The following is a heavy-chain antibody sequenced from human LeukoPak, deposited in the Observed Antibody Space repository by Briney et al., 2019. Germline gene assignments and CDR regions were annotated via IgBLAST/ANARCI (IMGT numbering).Heavy chain of an antibody. V-gene: IGHV4-59*01. CDR3: TRGSIAYYYMDV. J-gene: IGHJ6*03. Sequence: SETLSLTCTVSGGSISSYYWSWIRQPPGKGLEWIGNICYSGSTNYNPSLKSRVTISVDTSKNQFSLKLSSVTAADTAVYYYTRGSIAYYYMDVWGKGTTVTISS. CDR1: GGSISSYY. CDR2: ICYSGST. D-gene: IGHD3-22*01.